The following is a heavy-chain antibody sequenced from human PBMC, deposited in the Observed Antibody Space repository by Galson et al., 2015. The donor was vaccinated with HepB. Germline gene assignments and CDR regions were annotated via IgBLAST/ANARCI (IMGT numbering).Heavy chain of an antibody. CDR1: GGTFSSYA. D-gene: IGHD3-9*01. V-gene: IGHV1-69*13. Sequence: SVKVSCKASGGTFSSYAISWVRQAPGQGLEWMGGIIPIFGTANYAQKFQGRVTITADESTSTAYMELSSLRSEDTAVYYCARDGKYYDTLTGYLPDAFDIWGQGTMVTVSS. CDR3: ARDGKYYDTLTGYLPDAFDI. J-gene: IGHJ3*02. CDR2: IIPIFGTA.